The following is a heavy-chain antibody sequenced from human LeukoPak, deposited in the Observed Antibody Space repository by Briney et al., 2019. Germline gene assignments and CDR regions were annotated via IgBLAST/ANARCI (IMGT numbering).Heavy chain of an antibody. CDR3: ASTTRGYSYGSRYYYYGMDV. CDR1: GGSISSYY. Sequence: SETLSLTCTVSGGSISSYYWSWIRQPPGKGLEWIGYIYYSGSTNYNPSLNSRVTISVDTSKNQFSLKLSSVTAADTAVYYCASTTRGYSYGSRYYYYGMDVWGQGTTVTVSS. CDR2: IYYSGST. V-gene: IGHV4-59*01. D-gene: IGHD5-18*01. J-gene: IGHJ6*02.